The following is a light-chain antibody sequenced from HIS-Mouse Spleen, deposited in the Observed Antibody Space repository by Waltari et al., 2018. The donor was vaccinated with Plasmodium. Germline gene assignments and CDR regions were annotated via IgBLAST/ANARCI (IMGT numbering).Light chain of an antibody. Sequence: EIVLTQSPATLSLSPGDRATLSCRASPSVRSYLAWYQQTPGQAPRLLINDASNRATSIPARFSGSGSGTDFTLTISSLEPEDFAVDYCQQRSNWPSLTFGGGTKVEIK. CDR3: QQRSNWPSLT. CDR2: DAS. J-gene: IGKJ4*01. V-gene: IGKV3-11*01. CDR1: PSVRSY.